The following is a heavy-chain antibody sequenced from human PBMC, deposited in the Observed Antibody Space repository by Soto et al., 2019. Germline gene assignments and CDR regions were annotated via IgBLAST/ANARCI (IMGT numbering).Heavy chain of an antibody. CDR1: GYTFTSYG. D-gene: IGHD6-13*01. CDR2: ISAYNGNT. V-gene: IGHV1-18*04. Sequence: QVQLVHSGAEVKKPGASVKVSCKASGYTFTSYGISWVRQAPVQGLEWMGGISAYNGNTNNPQKVPGRVTMTADTSTRTASLELRSLRSDNTAVYSCARVGPVAAADRYGMDVWGQGTTVTVSS. CDR3: ARVGPVAAADRYGMDV. J-gene: IGHJ6*02.